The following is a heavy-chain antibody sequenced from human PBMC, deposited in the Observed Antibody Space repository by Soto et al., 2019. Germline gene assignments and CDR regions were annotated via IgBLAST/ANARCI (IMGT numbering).Heavy chain of an antibody. V-gene: IGHV1-2*04. CDR1: GYTFTGYY. CDR2: INPNSGGT. D-gene: IGHD6-19*01. Sequence: ASVKVSCKASGYTFTGYYMHWVRQAPGQGLEWMGWINPNSGGTNYAQKFQGWVTMTRDTSISTAYMELSRLRSDDTAVYYCARGPSSGWYEMDYYYYYMDVWGKGTTVTVSS. CDR3: ARGPSSGWYEMDYYYYYMDV. J-gene: IGHJ6*03.